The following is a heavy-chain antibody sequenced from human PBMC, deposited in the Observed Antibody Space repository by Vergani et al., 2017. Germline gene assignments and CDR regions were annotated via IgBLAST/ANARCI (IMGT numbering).Heavy chain of an antibody. CDR3: ATDSSSGDIGYFDY. J-gene: IGHJ4*02. V-gene: IGHV3-23*01. CDR1: GFTFSSYA. D-gene: IGHD6-19*01. Sequence: EVQLLESGGGLVQPGGSLRLSCAASGFTFSSYAMSWVRQAPGKGPEWVSAISGSGGSTYYADSVKGRFTISRDNSKNTLYLQMNSLRAEDTAVYYCATDSSSGDIGYFDYWGQGTLVTVSS. CDR2: ISGSGGST.